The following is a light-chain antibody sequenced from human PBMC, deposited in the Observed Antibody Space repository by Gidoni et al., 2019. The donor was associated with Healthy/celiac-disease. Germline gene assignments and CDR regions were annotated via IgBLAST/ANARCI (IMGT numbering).Light chain of an antibody. CDR1: QSVSSY. CDR3: QQRSNWPPESS. Sequence: EIVLTQSPATLSLSPGERATLSCRASQSVSSYLAWYQQKPGQAPRLLIYDASNRATGIPARFSGSGSGTDFTLTISSLEPEDFAVYYCQQRSNWPPESSFGQXTKLEIK. J-gene: IGKJ2*04. CDR2: DAS. V-gene: IGKV3-11*01.